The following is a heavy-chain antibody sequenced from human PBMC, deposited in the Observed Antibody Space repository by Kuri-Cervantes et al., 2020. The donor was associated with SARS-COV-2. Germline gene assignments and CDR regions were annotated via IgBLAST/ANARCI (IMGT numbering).Heavy chain of an antibody. CDR3: TSQGPGDSSGYSFPGFDY. J-gene: IGHJ4*02. V-gene: IGHV3-73*01. D-gene: IGHD3-22*01. CDR1: GFTFSGSA. Sequence: GESLKISCAASGFTFSGSALHWVRQASGKGLEWVGRIRSKSNSYATAYAASVKGRFTISRDDSKNTAYLQMNSLKTEDTAAYYCTSQGPGDSSGYSFPGFDYWGQGTLVTVSS. CDR2: IRSKSNSYAT.